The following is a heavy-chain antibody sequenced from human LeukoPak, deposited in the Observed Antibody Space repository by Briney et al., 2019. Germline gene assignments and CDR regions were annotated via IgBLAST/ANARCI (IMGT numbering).Heavy chain of an antibody. J-gene: IGHJ3*02. CDR3: ARDPGYNVYDHDVNAFDI. CDR1: GGSFSGYY. Sequence: SETLSLTCAVYGGSFSGYYWSWIRQPPGKGLEWIGEINHSGSTNYNPSLKSRVTISVDTSKSQFSLNLSSVTAADTALYYCARDPGYNVYDHDVNAFDIWGQGTMVTVSS. V-gene: IGHV4-34*01. CDR2: INHSGST. D-gene: IGHD5/OR15-5a*01.